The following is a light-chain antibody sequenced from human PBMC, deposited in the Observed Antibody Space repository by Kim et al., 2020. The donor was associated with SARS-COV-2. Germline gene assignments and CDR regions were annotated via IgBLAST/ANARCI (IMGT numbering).Light chain of an antibody. Sequence: GERATLSCRASQSLNSSYLAWLAWYQQKPGQAPRLLIYGASSRATGIPDRFSGSGSGTDFTLTISRLEPEDFAVYYCQQYGGSPLTFGGGTKV. J-gene: IGKJ4*01. CDR3: QQYGGSPLT. CDR1: QSLNSSY. CDR2: GAS. V-gene: IGKV3-20*01.